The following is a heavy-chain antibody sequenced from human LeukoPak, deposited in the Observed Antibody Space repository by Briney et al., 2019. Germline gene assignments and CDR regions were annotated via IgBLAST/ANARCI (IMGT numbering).Heavy chain of an antibody. CDR2: MSTHNGKT. V-gene: IGHV1/OR15-2*01. J-gene: IGHJ4*02. Sequence: RASLKVSCKASGYTLTRYYMHWVRQAPGHGLQWMAWMSTHNGKTDYAQNFQDRVTVTRDTSTSTVYMELRSLRSDDMAVYFCARDVGTTHFDFWGQGTLVTVSS. CDR3: ARDVGTTHFDF. CDR1: GYTLTRYY. D-gene: IGHD5-12*01.